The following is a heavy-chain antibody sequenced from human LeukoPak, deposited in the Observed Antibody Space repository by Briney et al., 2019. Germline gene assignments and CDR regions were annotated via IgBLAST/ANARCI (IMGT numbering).Heavy chain of an antibody. D-gene: IGHD1-1*01. V-gene: IGHV3-30*18. CDR2: ISYDGSNK. J-gene: IGHJ3*02. CDR1: GFTFSSYG. Sequence: GRSLRLSCAASGFTFSSYGMHWVRQAPGKGLEWVAVISYDGSNKYYADSVKGRFTISRDNSKNTLYLQMNSLRAEDTAVYYCAKEQGGWNDPYDAFDIWGQGTMVTVSS. CDR3: AKEQGGWNDPYDAFDI.